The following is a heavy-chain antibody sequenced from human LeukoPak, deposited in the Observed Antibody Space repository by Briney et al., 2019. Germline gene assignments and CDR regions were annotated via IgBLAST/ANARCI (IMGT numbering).Heavy chain of an antibody. J-gene: IGHJ4*02. CDR2: IIPILGIA. Sequence: ASVKVSCKASGGTFSSYAISWVRQAPGQGLEWMGRIIPILGIANYAQKFQGRVTITADKSTSTAYMELSSLRSEDTAVYYCARWSGSMYYFDCWGQGTLVTVSS. CDR1: GGTFSSYA. CDR3: ARWSGSMYYFDC. V-gene: IGHV1-69*04. D-gene: IGHD3-3*01.